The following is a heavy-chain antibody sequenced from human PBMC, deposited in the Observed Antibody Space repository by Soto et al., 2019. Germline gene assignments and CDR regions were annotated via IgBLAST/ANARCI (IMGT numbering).Heavy chain of an antibody. CDR3: ARVCKVTIFGVVIYYYYGMDV. V-gene: IGHV1-2*02. D-gene: IGHD3-3*01. Sequence: ASVKVSCKASGYTFTGYYMHWVRQAPGQGLEWMGWINPNRGGTNYAQKFQGRVTMTRDTSISTAYMELSRLRSDDTAVYYCARVCKVTIFGVVIYYYYGMDVWGQGTTVTVSS. J-gene: IGHJ6*02. CDR2: INPNRGGT. CDR1: GYTFTGYY.